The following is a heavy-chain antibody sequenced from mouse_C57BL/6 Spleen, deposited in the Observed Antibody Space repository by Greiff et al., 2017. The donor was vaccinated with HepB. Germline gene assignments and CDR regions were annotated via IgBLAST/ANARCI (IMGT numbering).Heavy chain of an antibody. CDR3: ARRGVTTVVAPYAMDY. CDR1: GYTFTDYY. CDR2: IYPGSGNT. V-gene: IGHV1-76*01. Sequence: VQLQQSGAELVRPGASVKLSCKASGYTFTDYYINWVKQRPGQGLEWIARIYPGSGNTYYNEKFKGKATLTAEKSSSTAYMQLSSLTSEDSAVYFCARRGVTTVVAPYAMDYWGQGTSVTVSS. J-gene: IGHJ4*01. D-gene: IGHD1-1*01.